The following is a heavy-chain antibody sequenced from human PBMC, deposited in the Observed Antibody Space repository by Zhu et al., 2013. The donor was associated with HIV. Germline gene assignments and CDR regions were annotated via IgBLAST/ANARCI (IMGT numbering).Heavy chain of an antibody. Sequence: QVQLMQSGAEVKKSGASVKVSCKASGYTFTGYYIHWVRQAPGQGLEWMGWINPNRGVTNYAPKFQGRVTMTSDVSSNTAHLELSGLRSDDTAVYYCARDQANGGXYAFNMWGQGTQVIVSS. J-gene: IGHJ3*02. CDR3: ARDQANGGXYAFNM. CDR1: GYTFTGYY. V-gene: IGHV1-2*02. CDR2: INPNRGVT. D-gene: IGHD3-10*01.